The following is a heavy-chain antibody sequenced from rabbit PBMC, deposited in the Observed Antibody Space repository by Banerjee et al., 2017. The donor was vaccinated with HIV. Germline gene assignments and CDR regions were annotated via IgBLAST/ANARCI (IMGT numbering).Heavy chain of an antibody. CDR2: IYTSSGST. D-gene: IGHD4-1*01. J-gene: IGHJ4*01. Sequence: QSLEESGGDLVKPEASLTLTCKASGFSFSSGYDMCWVRQAPGKGLELIACIYTSSGSTWYASWVNGRFTISRSTSLNTVDLKMTSLTAADTATYFCARDLAGVIGWNFDLWGPGTLVTVS. CDR1: GFSFSSGYD. CDR3: ARDLAGVIGWNFDL. V-gene: IGHV1S43*01.